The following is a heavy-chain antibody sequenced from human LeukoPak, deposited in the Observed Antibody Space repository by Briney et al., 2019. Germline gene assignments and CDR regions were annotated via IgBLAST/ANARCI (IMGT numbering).Heavy chain of an antibody. J-gene: IGHJ3*01. CDR2: IISSSSHL. V-gene: IGHV3-21*06. Sequence: PGGGLRLSCAASGFTFSTYSMNWVRQAPGKGLEWVSCIISSSSHLSYPDSVKGRFTISRDNAKSSLYLQMNSLRVEDTAVYYCARDVKGLNAFDVWGQGTMVTVSS. CDR3: ARDVKGLNAFDV. CDR1: GFTFSTYS.